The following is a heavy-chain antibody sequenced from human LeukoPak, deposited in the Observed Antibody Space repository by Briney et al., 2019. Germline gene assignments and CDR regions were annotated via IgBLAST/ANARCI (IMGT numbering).Heavy chain of an antibody. V-gene: IGHV4-4*07. J-gene: IGHJ3*02. CDR2: IYTSGST. Sequence: PSETLSLTCTVSGGSISSYYWSWIRQPAGKGLEWIGRIYTSGSTYYNPSLKSRVTISVDRSKNQFSLKLSSVTAADTAVYYCARDSGYDFWSGLNAFDIWGQGTMVTVSS. CDR1: GGSISSYY. CDR3: ARDSGYDFWSGLNAFDI. D-gene: IGHD3-3*01.